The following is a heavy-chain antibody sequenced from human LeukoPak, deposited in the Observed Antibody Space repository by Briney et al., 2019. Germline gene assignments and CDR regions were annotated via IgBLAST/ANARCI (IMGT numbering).Heavy chain of an antibody. CDR1: GFTFSSYS. V-gene: IGHV3-48*04. CDR2: ISSSSSTI. CDR3: ARAEGEYYDSSGYYNQRENYGMDV. J-gene: IGHJ6*02. D-gene: IGHD3-22*01. Sequence: PGGSLRLSCAASGFTFSSYSMNWVRQAPGKGLEWVSYISSSSSTIYYADSVKGRFTISRDNAKNSLYLQMNSLRAEDTAVYYCARAEGEYYDSSGYYNQRENYGMDVWGQGTTVTVSS.